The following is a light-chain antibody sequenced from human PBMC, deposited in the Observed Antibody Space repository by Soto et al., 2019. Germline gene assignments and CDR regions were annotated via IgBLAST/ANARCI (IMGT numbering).Light chain of an antibody. CDR3: QQHDSFPWT. V-gene: IGKV1-33*01. CDR2: DAS. CDR1: QDISNF. Sequence: DIQMTQSPSSLSASVGDRITVTCQASQDISNFLNWYQYKPGEAPKLLIFDASYLATGVPSRFSGGGFGTDFTFTISSLQPEDNATYYCQQHDSFPWTFGQGTKVDIK. J-gene: IGKJ1*01.